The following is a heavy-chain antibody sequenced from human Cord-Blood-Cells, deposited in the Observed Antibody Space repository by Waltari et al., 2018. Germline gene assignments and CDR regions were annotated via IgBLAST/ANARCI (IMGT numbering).Heavy chain of an antibody. CDR2: IYYSGST. V-gene: IGHV4-59*11. CDR1: GGSISSHY. Sequence: QVQLQESGPGLVKPSETLSLTCTVSGGSISSHYWSWIRQPPGKGMEWIGYIYYSGSTNYNPSLKIRVTISVDTSKNQFSLKLGSVTAADTAVYYCARVRENTIFGVVTSSNWFDPWGQGTLVTVSS. CDR3: ARVRENTIFGVVTSSNWFDP. J-gene: IGHJ5*02. D-gene: IGHD3-3*01.